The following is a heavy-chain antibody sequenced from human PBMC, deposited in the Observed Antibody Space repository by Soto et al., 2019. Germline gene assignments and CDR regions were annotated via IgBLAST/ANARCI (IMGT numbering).Heavy chain of an antibody. V-gene: IGHV1-18*01. CDR2: ISAYNGNT. CDR1: GYTFTSYG. CDR3: ARGVYSSGWYEYPRLDY. D-gene: IGHD6-19*01. Sequence: ASVKVSCKASGYTFTSYGISWVRQAPGQGLEWMGWISAYNGNTNYAQKLQDRVTMTTDTSTSTAYMGLRSLRSDDTAVYYCARGVYSSGWYEYPRLDYWGQGTLVTVSS. J-gene: IGHJ4*02.